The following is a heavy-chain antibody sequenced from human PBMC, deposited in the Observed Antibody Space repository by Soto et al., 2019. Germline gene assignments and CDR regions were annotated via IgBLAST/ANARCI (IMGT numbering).Heavy chain of an antibody. CDR3: AKAPTYDYYYYMDV. CDR2: ISAGGGNT. Sequence: GGSLRLSCAASGFSFNISSMKWVRQAPGKGLECVSAISAGGGNTYYADSVKGRFTISRDNSKNTLYLQMNSLRADDTAVYYCAKAPTYDYYYYMDVWGKGT. CDR1: GFSFNISS. V-gene: IGHV3-23*01. J-gene: IGHJ6*03.